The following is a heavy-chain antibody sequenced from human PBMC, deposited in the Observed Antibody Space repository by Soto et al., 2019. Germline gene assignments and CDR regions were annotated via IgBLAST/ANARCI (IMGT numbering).Heavy chain of an antibody. CDR3: ATAGWIQLWLIDY. CDR2: INAGNGNT. CDR1: GYTFTSYA. V-gene: IGHV1-3*01. Sequence: ASVKVSCKASGYTFTSYAMHWVRQAPGQRLEWMGWINAGNGNTKYSQKFQGRVTITRDTSASTAYMELSSLRSEDTAVHYCATAGWIQLWLIDYWGQGTLVTVSS. J-gene: IGHJ4*02. D-gene: IGHD5-18*01.